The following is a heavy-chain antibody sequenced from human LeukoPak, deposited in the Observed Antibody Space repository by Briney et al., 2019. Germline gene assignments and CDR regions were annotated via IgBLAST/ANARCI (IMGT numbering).Heavy chain of an antibody. Sequence: GGSLRLSCVASGFTFSNYAMHWVRQAPGKGLEYVSAINTNGGTTYYANSVKGRFTISRDNSKNTVYLQMGSLRAEDMAVYYCVRTSGSLDYWGQGGLVTVSS. V-gene: IGHV3-64*01. CDR3: VRTSGSLDY. CDR1: GFTFSNYA. J-gene: IGHJ4*02. CDR2: INTNGGTT. D-gene: IGHD1-26*01.